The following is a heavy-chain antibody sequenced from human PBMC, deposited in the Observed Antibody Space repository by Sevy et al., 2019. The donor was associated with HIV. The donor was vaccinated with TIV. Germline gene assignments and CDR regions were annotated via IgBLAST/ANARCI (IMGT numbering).Heavy chain of an antibody. CDR1: GGTFITYR. Sequence: ASVKVSCKASGGTFITYRISWVRQAPGQGPEWMGGIIPILGTVNYAQKFQGRVTITADESTKTAYMELSSLRSEDTAVYYCARGGGNGWYYFDYWGQETLVTVSS. J-gene: IGHJ4*02. CDR3: ARGGGNGWYYFDY. CDR2: IIPILGTV. V-gene: IGHV1-69*13. D-gene: IGHD6-19*01.